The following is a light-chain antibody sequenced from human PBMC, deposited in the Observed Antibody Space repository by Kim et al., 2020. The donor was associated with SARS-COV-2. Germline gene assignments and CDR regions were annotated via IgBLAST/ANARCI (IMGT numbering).Light chain of an antibody. Sequence: DIQMTQSPSSLSASVGDRVTIPCRASRDIFTHVAWFQHKPGKAPKPLIYAASILQSGVPAKFSGSGSGTDFSLTTSSLQPEDFGTYYCQQYYSVPYTFGGGTKVDIK. CDR3: QQYYSVPYT. CDR2: AAS. V-gene: IGKV1-16*02. CDR1: RDIFTH. J-gene: IGKJ4*01.